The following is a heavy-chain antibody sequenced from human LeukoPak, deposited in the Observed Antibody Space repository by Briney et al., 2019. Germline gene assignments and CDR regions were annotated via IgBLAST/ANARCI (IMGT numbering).Heavy chain of an antibody. CDR3: ARVNTYDYVWGSYRYLDY. CDR2: IYHSGST. J-gene: IGHJ4*02. Sequence: SETLSLTCAVSGGSISSSNWWSWVRQPPGKGLEWIGEIYHSGSTNYNLSLKSRVTISVDKSKNQFSLKLSSVTAADTAVYYCARVNTYDYVWGSYRYLDYWGQGTLVTVSS. V-gene: IGHV4-4*02. D-gene: IGHD3-16*02. CDR1: GGSISSSNW.